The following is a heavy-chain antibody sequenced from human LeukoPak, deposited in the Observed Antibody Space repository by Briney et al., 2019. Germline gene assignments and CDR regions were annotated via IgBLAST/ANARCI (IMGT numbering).Heavy chain of an antibody. CDR3: ARDSSSSAVDY. J-gene: IGHJ4*02. D-gene: IGHD6-19*01. Sequence: SGGSLRLSCAASGFTFSSYEMNWVRQAPGKGREWVSYISSSGSTIYYADSVKGRFTISRDNAKNSLYLQMNSLRAEDTAVYYCARDSSSSAVDYWGQGTLVTVSS. CDR2: ISSSGSTI. V-gene: IGHV3-48*03. CDR1: GFTFSSYE.